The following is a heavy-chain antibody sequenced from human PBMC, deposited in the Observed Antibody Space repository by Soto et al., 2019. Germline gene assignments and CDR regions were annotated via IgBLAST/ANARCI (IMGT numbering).Heavy chain of an antibody. CDR3: ARNRANYDHYYVMDV. CDR1: GFTFSSYA. CDR2: ISGSGGST. J-gene: IGHJ6*02. Sequence: GGSLRLSCAASGFTFSSYAMSWVRQAPGKGLEWVSAISGSGGSTYYADSVKGRFTISRDNSKNTLYLQMNSLRAEDTAVYYCARNRANYDHYYVMDVWGQGTTVTVSS. D-gene: IGHD3-10*01. V-gene: IGHV3-23*01.